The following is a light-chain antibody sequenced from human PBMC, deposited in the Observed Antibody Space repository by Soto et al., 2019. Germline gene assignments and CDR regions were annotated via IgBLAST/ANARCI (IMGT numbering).Light chain of an antibody. CDR3: QHYNNWPR. J-gene: IGKJ1*01. V-gene: IGKV3D-15*01. Sequence: EIVMTQSPATLSVSPGERATLSCRASQSVSSNLAWYQQKPGQAPRLLIYGASTRATGIPARFSGSGSGTEFTLTISSLQSEDFAVYYCQHYNNWPRFGQGTKVEIK. CDR1: QSVSSN. CDR2: GAS.